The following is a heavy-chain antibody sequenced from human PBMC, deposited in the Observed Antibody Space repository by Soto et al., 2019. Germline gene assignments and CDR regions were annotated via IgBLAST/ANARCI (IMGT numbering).Heavy chain of an antibody. D-gene: IGHD1-26*01. J-gene: IGHJ4*02. CDR3: ARGGIVGATRGRD. CDR2: IYYSGST. Sequence: QVQLQESGPGLVKPSETLSLTCTVSGGSISSYYWSWIRQPPGKGLEWIGYIYYSGSTNYNPSLKSRVTISVDTSKNQFSLKLSSVTAADTAVYYCARGGIVGATRGRDWGQGTLVTVSS. V-gene: IGHV4-59*01. CDR1: GGSISSYY.